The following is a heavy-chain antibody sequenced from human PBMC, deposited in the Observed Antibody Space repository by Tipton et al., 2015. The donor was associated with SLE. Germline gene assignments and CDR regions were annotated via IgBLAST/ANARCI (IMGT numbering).Heavy chain of an antibody. CDR1: GFAFGSSW. D-gene: IGHD1-26*01. CDR3: AKERAYSGSCFDY. CDR2: IKAAGSER. Sequence: QLVQSGGVVQAGGSLRLSCAASGFAFGSSWMNWVRQAPGKGLEWVANIKAAGSERYYVDPVKDRPTISRDNAKNSLYLQMNSLRAEDTAVYYCAKERAYSGSCFDYWGQGTLVTVSS. V-gene: IGHV3-7*01. J-gene: IGHJ4*02.